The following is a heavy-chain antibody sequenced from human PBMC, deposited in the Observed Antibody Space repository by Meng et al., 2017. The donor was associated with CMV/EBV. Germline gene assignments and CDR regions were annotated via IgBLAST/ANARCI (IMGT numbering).Heavy chain of an antibody. CDR1: GFTFSDYY. J-gene: IGHJ4*02. CDR2: ISSSGSTI. D-gene: IGHD3-3*01. V-gene: IGHV3-11*04. Sequence: GGSLRLSCAASGFTFSDYYMSWIRQAPGKGLEWVSYISSSGSTIYYADSVKGRFTISRDNSKNTLYLQMNSLRAEDTAVYYCVRLDFWSGYYYFDYWGQGTLVTVSS. CDR3: VRLDFWSGYYYFDY.